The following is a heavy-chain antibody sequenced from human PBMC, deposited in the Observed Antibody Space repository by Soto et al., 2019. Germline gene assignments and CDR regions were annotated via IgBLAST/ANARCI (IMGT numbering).Heavy chain of an antibody. CDR2: IWYDGSNK. D-gene: IGHD2-8*01. CDR3: ARSGKLGYCTNGVCPTFDY. CDR1: GFTFSSYG. V-gene: IGHV3-33*01. J-gene: IGHJ4*02. Sequence: QVQLVESGGGVVQPGRSLRLSCAASGFTFSSYGMHWVRQAPGKGLEWVAVIWYDGSNKYYADSVKGRFTISRDNSKNTLYLQMNSLRAEDTAVYYCARSGKLGYCTNGVCPTFDYWGQGTLVTVSS.